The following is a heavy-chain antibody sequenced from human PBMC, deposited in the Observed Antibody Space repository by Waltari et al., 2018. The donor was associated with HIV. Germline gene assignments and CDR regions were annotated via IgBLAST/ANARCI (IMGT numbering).Heavy chain of an antibody. Sequence: QVQLVQSGAEVKKPGASVKVSCKASGYTFTSYDINWVRRATGQGLEWMGWMNPNSGNTGYAQKFQGRVTMTRNTSISTAYMELSSLRSEDTAVYYCARGHYYGSGSYLAFDIWGQGTMVTVSS. CDR2: MNPNSGNT. V-gene: IGHV1-8*01. D-gene: IGHD3-10*01. CDR1: GYTFTSYD. J-gene: IGHJ3*02. CDR3: ARGHYYGSGSYLAFDI.